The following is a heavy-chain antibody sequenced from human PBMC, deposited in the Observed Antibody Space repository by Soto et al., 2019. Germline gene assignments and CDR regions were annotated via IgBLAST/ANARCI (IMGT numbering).Heavy chain of an antibody. V-gene: IGHV4-61*01. CDR1: GGSVNSDYYY. CDR2: IYYTVRT. J-gene: IGHJ4*02. CDR3: AREYSKSPEVFDY. Sequence: SSETLSLTCTVSGGSVNSDYYYWSWIRQPPGKGLEWIGYIYYTVRTNYNPSLMSRVTISVDASRNQFSLNLSSVTAADTAVFYCAREYSKSPEVFDYWGQGTMVTVSS. D-gene: IGHD1-26*01.